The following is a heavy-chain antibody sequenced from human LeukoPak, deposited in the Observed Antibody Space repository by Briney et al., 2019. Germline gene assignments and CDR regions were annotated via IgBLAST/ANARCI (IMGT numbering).Heavy chain of an antibody. CDR1: GDSISSYY. J-gene: IGHJ4*02. Sequence: PSETLSLTCTVSGDSISSYYWSWVRQPPGKGLEWMGYVYYSGSTDYNPSLKSRVTILVDTSKNQFSLKLSSATAADTAVYYCARLTSGYYPYYFDHWGQGTLVTVSS. CDR3: ARLTSGYYPYYFDH. D-gene: IGHD3-22*01. V-gene: IGHV4-59*01. CDR2: VYYSGST.